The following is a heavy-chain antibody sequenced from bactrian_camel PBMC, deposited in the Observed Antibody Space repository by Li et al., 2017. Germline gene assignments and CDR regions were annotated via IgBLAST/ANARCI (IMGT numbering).Heavy chain of an antibody. Sequence: HVQLVESGGGLVQPGGSLRLSCAASGFTFSTYRMYWVRQAPGKGLEWVSTIVSDGGTTYYADSLKGRFTISRDNAKNTLYLQLNSLKTEDTAMYYCANAESDSYGYEYANWGQGTQVTVS. CDR1: GFTFSTYR. CDR3: ANAESDSYGYEYAN. J-gene: IGHJ4*01. CDR2: IVSDGGTT. V-gene: IGHV3S1*01. D-gene: IGHD6*01.